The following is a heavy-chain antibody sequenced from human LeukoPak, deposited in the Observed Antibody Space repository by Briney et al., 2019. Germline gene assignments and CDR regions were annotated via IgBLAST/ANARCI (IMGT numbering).Heavy chain of an antibody. CDR1: GYTFTSYG. D-gene: IGHD3-22*01. Sequence: ASVKVSCKASGYTFTSYGISWVRQAPGQGLEWMGWISAYNGNTNYAQKLQGSVTMTTDTSTSTAYMELRSLRSDDTAVYYCARGHGDKYYYDSSGYTVDYWGQGTLVTVSS. CDR3: ARGHGDKYYYDSSGYTVDY. V-gene: IGHV1-18*01. J-gene: IGHJ4*02. CDR2: ISAYNGNT.